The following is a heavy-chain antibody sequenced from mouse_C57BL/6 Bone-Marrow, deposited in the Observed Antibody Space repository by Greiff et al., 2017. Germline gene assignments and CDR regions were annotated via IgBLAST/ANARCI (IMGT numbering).Heavy chain of an antibody. Sequence: QVQLQQPGAELVKPGASVKMSCKASGYTFTSYWITWVKQRPGQGLEWIGDIYPGSGSTNYNEKFKSKATLTVDTSSSTAYMQLSSLTSEDSAVYYCARYYYGSSWFADWGQGTLVTVSA. J-gene: IGHJ3*01. CDR2: IYPGSGST. CDR1: GYTFTSYW. V-gene: IGHV1-55*01. D-gene: IGHD1-1*01. CDR3: ARYYYGSSWFAD.